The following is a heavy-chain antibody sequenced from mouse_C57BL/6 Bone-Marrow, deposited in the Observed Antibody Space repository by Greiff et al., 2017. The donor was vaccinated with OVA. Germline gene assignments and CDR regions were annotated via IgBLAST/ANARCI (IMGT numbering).Heavy chain of an antibody. V-gene: IGHV5-17*01. D-gene: IGHD1-1*01. CDR2: ISSGSSTI. Sequence: EVQVVESGGGLVKPGGSLKLSCAASGFTFSDYGMHWVRQAPEKGLEWVAYISSGSSTIYYADTVKGRFTISRDNAKNTLYLQMTSLRSEDTAMYYCARHSFGSSSWFAYWGQRTLVTVSA. CDR1: GFTFSDYG. CDR3: ARHSFGSSSWFAY. J-gene: IGHJ3*01.